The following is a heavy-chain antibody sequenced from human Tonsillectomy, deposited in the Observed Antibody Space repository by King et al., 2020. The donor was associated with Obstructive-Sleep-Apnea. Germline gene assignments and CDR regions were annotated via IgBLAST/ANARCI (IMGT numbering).Heavy chain of an antibody. V-gene: IGHV3-74*01. CDR1: GFTFSSYW. D-gene: IGHD3-10*01. CDR2: INSDGSSK. CDR3: AREGYYGSGSSFDY. J-gene: IGHJ4*02. Sequence: VQLVESGGGLVQPGGSLRLSCAASGFTFSSYWMHWVRQAPGKGLVGVSRINSDGSSKSYADSVKGRFTISRDNAKNTLYLQMNSTRAEDTAVYYCAREGYYGSGSSFDYWGQGTLVTVSS.